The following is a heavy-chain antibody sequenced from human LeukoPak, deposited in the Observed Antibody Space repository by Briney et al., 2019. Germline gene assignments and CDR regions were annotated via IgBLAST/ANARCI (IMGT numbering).Heavy chain of an antibody. CDR2: ISWNSGSI. J-gene: IGHJ6*03. CDR1: GFTFDDYA. CDR3: AKSVGATGYYMDV. D-gene: IGHD1-26*01. V-gene: IGHV3-9*01. Sequence: PGGSLRLSCAASGFTFDDYAMHWVRQAPGKGLEWVSGISWNSGSIGYADSVRGRFTISRDNAKNSLYLQMNSLRAEDTALYYCAKSVGATGYYMDVWGKGTTVTVSS.